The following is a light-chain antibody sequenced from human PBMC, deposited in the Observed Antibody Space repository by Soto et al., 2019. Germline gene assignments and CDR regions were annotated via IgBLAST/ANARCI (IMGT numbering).Light chain of an antibody. CDR3: GTWESNLSAGV. Sequence: QSVLTQPPSVSAAPGQKVTISCSGSSSNIGSNYVSWYQQLPGTAPKLLIYENNKRPSGILDRFSGSKSGTSATLGITGLQTGDEADYYCGTWESNLSAGVFGGGTKVTVL. CDR1: SSNIGSNY. J-gene: IGLJ3*02. CDR2: ENN. V-gene: IGLV1-51*02.